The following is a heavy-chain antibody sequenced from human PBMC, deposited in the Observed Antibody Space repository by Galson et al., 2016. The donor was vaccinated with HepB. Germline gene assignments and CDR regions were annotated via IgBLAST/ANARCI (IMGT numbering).Heavy chain of an antibody. Sequence: SLRLSCAASGFTFSDSYMSWIRQAPGKGLEWVSYISSSSSYTNYADSVKDRFTIFRDNAKNSLYLQMSSLRVEDTAVYYCARKGAAAAGYALDVWGQGTTVTVSS. CDR2: ISSSSSYT. J-gene: IGHJ6*02. CDR3: ARKGAAAAGYALDV. V-gene: IGHV3-11*06. D-gene: IGHD6-13*01. CDR1: GFTFSDSY.